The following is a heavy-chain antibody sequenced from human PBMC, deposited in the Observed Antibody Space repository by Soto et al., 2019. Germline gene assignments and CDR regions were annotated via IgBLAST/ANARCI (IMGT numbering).Heavy chain of an antibody. Sequence: ESGGGVVQPGRSLRLSCAASGFTFSSYGMHWVRQAPGKGLEWVALIWYDGSNKFYADSVKGPFTISRDNSKNTLYLQMNSLRAEDSAVYYCARGSGNYYYYMDVWGKGTTVTVSS. CDR1: GFTFSSYG. J-gene: IGHJ6*03. CDR2: IWYDGSNK. V-gene: IGHV3-33*01. CDR3: ARGSGNYYYYMDV.